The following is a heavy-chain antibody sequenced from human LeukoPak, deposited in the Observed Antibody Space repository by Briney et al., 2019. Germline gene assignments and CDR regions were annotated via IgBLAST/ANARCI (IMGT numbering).Heavy chain of an antibody. Sequence: PGGSLRLSCAASGLTFSNYAMSWVRQAPGKGLEWVSAISGSGGTTYYADSVKGRFTISRDNSKNTLYLQMNSLRAEDTAIYYCAKRTSGPIRHFDYWGQGTLVTVSS. CDR1: GLTFSNYA. V-gene: IGHV3-23*01. CDR3: AKRTSGPIRHFDY. J-gene: IGHJ4*02. D-gene: IGHD1-7*01. CDR2: ISGSGGTT.